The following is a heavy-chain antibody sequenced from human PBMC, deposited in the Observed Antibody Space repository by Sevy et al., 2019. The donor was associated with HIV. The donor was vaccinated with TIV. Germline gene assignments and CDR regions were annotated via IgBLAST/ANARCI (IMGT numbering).Heavy chain of an antibody. Sequence: SETLSLTCAVSGGSISSSNWWSWVRQPPGKGLEWIGEIYRSGSTNYNPSLKSRVTISVDKSKNQFSLKLSSVTAADTAVYYCASLVVVPPAIGGIAAAHMDVWGKGTTVTVSS. J-gene: IGHJ6*03. D-gene: IGHD2-2*01. CDR2: IYRSGST. V-gene: IGHV4-4*02. CDR3: ASLVVVPPAIGGIAAAHMDV. CDR1: GGSISSSNW.